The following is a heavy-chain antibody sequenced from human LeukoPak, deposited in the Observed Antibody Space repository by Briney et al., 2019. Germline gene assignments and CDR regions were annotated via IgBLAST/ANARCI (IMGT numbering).Heavy chain of an antibody. CDR3: ARVPRGGSSWYHWFDP. D-gene: IGHD6-13*01. CDR1: GGTFSSYA. V-gene: IGHV1-69*06. CDR2: IIPIFGTA. Sequence: GASVKVSCKASGGTFSSYAISWVRQAPGQGLEWMGGIIPIFGTANYAQKFQGRVTITADKSTSTAYMELSSLRSEDTAVYYCARVPRGGSSWYHWFDPWGQGTLVTVSS. J-gene: IGHJ5*02.